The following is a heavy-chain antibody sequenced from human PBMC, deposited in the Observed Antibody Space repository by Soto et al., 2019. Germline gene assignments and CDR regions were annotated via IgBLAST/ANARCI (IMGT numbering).Heavy chain of an antibody. CDR3: ARWDSSGWQGVYYGMDV. D-gene: IGHD6-19*01. CDR1: GATVSSNSAA. V-gene: IGHV6-1*01. J-gene: IGHJ6*02. CDR2: TYYRSKWYN. Sequence: QTFSLTWALPGATVSSNSAAWNWIRQSPSRGLEWLGRTYYRSKWYNDYAVSVKSRITINPDTSKNQFSLQLNSVTPEDTAVYYCARWDSSGWQGVYYGMDVWGQGTTVTVSS.